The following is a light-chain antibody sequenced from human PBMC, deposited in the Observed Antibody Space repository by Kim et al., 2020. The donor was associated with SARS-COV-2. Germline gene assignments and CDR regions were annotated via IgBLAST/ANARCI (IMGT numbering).Light chain of an antibody. CDR1: SRRSYY. CDR3: NSRDSSGTVV. V-gene: IGLV3-19*01. CDR2: GKN. Sequence: VALGQTVSITCQGDSRRSYYASWYQQKPGQAHVLVIYGKNNRPSGIPDRFSGSSSGNTASLTITGAQAEDEADYYCNSRDSSGTVVFGGGTKVTVL. J-gene: IGLJ2*01.